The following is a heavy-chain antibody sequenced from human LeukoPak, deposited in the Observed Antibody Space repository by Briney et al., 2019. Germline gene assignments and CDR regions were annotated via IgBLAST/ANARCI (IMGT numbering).Heavy chain of an antibody. CDR2: IYYSGST. J-gene: IGHJ6*03. CDR1: GGSISSSSYY. V-gene: IGHV4-39*07. Sequence: SETLSLTCTVSGGSISSSSYYWGWIRQPPGKGLEWIGSIYYSGSTYYNPSLKSRVTISVDTSKNQFSLKLSSVTAADTAVYYCVTVTTEYYYYYYMDVWGKGTTVTVSS. D-gene: IGHD4-17*01. CDR3: VTVTTEYYYYYYMDV.